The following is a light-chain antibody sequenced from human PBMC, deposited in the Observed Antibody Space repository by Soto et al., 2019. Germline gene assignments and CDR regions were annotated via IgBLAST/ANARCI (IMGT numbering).Light chain of an antibody. CDR1: SSDVGGYNY. CDR2: EVS. J-gene: IGLJ2*01. Sequence: QSVLTQPPSASGSPGQSVTISCTGTSSDVGGYNYVSWYQQHPGKAPKLMIYEVSKRPSGVPDRFSGSKSGNTASLTVSGLQAEDEADYYCSSYAGSNNLLFGGGTKLT. CDR3: SSYAGSNNLL. V-gene: IGLV2-8*01.